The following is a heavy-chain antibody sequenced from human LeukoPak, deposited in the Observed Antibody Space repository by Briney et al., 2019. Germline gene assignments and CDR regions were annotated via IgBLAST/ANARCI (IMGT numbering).Heavy chain of an antibody. CDR1: GFTLSSYW. Sequence: AGGALRLSCAASGFTLSSYWMSWVRQAPGKGLEWVANIKEDGSEKYYVYSVKGRFTISRDNAKNSLYRKMNSLRAEDTAVYYCARRPGWFDPWGQGTLVTVSS. CDR2: IKEDGSEK. CDR3: ARRPGWFDP. V-gene: IGHV3-7*01. J-gene: IGHJ5*02.